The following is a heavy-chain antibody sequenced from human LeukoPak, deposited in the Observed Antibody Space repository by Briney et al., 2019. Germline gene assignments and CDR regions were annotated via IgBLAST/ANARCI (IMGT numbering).Heavy chain of an antibody. Sequence: ASVKVSCKASGYTFTGYYIHWVRQAPGQGLEWMGWINPNSGGTNYAQKFQGRVTMTRDTSISTAYMELSRLRSDDTAVYYCARDRSRSLVEYGSGIPIGWFDPWGQGTLVTVSS. D-gene: IGHD3-10*01. CDR2: INPNSGGT. CDR1: GYTFTGYY. CDR3: ARDRSRSLVEYGSGIPIGWFDP. V-gene: IGHV1-2*02. J-gene: IGHJ5*02.